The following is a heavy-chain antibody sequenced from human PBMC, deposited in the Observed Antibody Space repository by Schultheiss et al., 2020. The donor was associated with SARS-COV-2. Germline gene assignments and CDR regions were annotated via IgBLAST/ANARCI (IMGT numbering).Heavy chain of an antibody. CDR1: GGSISTYY. D-gene: IGHD3-3*01. CDR2: IYYSGST. Sequence: SQTLSLTCSVSGGSISTYYWSWIRQPPGKGLEWIGYIYYSGSTNYNPSLKSRVTISVDTSKNQFSLKLSSVTAADTAVYYCASLGITIFGVVSEGEGMDVWGQGTTVTVSS. CDR3: ASLGITIFGVVSEGEGMDV. J-gene: IGHJ6*02. V-gene: IGHV4-59*12.